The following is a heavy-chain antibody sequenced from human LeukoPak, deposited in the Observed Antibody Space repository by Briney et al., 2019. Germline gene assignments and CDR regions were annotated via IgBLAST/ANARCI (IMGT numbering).Heavy chain of an antibody. Sequence: HSGGSLRLSCAASGFTFSSYGMHWVRQAPGKGLEWVAVIWYDGSNKYYADSVKGRFTISRDNSKNTLYLQMNSLRAEDTAVYYCARVPTLYCSGGSCYSLYYYGMDVWGQGTTVTVSS. CDR3: ARVPTLYCSGGSCYSLYYYGMDV. CDR2: IWYDGSNK. J-gene: IGHJ6*02. V-gene: IGHV3-33*01. D-gene: IGHD2-15*01. CDR1: GFTFSSYG.